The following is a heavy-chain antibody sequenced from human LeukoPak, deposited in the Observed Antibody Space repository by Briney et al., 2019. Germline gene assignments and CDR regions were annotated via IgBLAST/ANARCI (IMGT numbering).Heavy chain of an antibody. CDR3: AKDRDRGYDSSGYYFDY. V-gene: IGHV3-23*01. Sequence: PGGSLRLSCAASGFTFSSYAMSWVRQAPGKGLEWVSAISGSGGSTYYADSVKGRFTISRDNSKNTLYLQMNSLRAEDTAVYYCAKDRDRGYDSSGYYFDYWGQGTLVTVS. D-gene: IGHD3-22*01. CDR1: GFTFSSYA. CDR2: ISGSGGST. J-gene: IGHJ4*02.